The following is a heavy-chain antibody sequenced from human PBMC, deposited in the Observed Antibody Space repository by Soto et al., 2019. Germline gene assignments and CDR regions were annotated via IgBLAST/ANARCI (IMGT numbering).Heavy chain of an antibody. J-gene: IGHJ4*02. CDR3: ARDQGSLLGGYFDY. CDR1: GGTFSSYA. CDR2: IIPIFGTA. D-gene: IGHD2-15*01. V-gene: IGHV1-69*13. Sequence: GASVKVSCKASGGTFSSYAISWVRQAPGQGLEWMGGIIPIFGTANYAQKFQGRVTITADESTSTAYMELSSLRSEDTAVYYCARDQGSLLGGYFDYWGQGTLVTVSS.